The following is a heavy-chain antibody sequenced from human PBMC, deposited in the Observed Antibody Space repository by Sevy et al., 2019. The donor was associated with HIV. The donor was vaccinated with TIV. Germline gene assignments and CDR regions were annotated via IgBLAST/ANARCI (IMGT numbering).Heavy chain of an antibody. D-gene: IGHD2-2*02. CDR1: GFTFSSYS. CDR2: ISGISNYI. Sequence: GGSLRLSCAASGFTFSSYSMNWVRQAPGKGLEWVSSISGISNYIYYADSMKGRFTVYRDNARNSLYLQMNSLRAEDTAVDYCARNNCSITNCYMGDVFDIWGQGTMVTVSS. CDR3: ARNNCSITNCYMGDVFDI. V-gene: IGHV3-21*01. J-gene: IGHJ3*02.